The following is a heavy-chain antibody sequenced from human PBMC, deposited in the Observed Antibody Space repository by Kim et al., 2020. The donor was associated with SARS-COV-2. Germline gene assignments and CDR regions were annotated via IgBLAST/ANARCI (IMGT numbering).Heavy chain of an antibody. CDR2: IYYSGST. CDR1: GGSISSSSYY. V-gene: IGHV4-39*01. J-gene: IGHJ4*02. Sequence: SETLSLTCTVSGGSISSSSYYWGWIRQPPGKGLEWIGSIYYSGSTYYNPSLKSRVTISVDTSKNQFSLKLSSVTAADTAVYYCARHRRRTYFDYWGQGTLVTVSS. CDR3: ARHRRRTYFDY.